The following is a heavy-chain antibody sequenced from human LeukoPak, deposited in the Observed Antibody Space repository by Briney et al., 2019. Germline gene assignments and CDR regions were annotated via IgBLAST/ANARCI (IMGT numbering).Heavy chain of an antibody. CDR1: GFTFSSYS. Sequence: AGGSLRLSCAASGFTFSSYSMNWVRQAPGKGLEWVSSISSSSSYIYYADSVKGRFTISRDNSKNTLYLQMNSLRAEDTAVYYCAKVGKYYYDSSGKSPFGYWGQGTLVTVSS. CDR3: AKVGKYYYDSSGKSPFGY. CDR2: ISSSSSYI. D-gene: IGHD3-22*01. V-gene: IGHV3-21*04. J-gene: IGHJ4*02.